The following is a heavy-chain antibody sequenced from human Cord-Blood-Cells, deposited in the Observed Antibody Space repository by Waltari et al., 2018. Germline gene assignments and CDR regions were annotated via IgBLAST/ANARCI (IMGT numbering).Heavy chain of an antibody. CDR2: MNPNSGNT. J-gene: IGHJ6*02. CDR3: ARGYCSSTSCYYYGMDV. V-gene: IGHV1-8*01. D-gene: IGHD2-2*01. CDR1: GYTFTSYD. Sequence: QVQLVQSGAEVKKPGASVKVSCKAAGYTFTSYDINWVRQATGQGLEWMVWMNPNSGNTGYAQKFQGRVTMTRNTSISTAYMELSSLRSEDTAVYYCARGYCSSTSCYYYGMDVWGQGTTVTVSS.